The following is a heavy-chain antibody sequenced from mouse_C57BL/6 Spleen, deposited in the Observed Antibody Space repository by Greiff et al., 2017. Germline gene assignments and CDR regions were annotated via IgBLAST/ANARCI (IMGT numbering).Heavy chain of an antibody. J-gene: IGHJ4*01. V-gene: IGHV1-75*01. CDR2: IFPGSGST. CDR3: ARSDYYGSSSYAMDY. D-gene: IGHD1-1*01. Sequence: VQLQQSGPELVKPGASVKISCKASGYTFTDYYINWVKQRPGQGLEWIGWIFPGSGSTYYNEKFKGKATLTVDKSSSTAYMLLSSLTSEDSAVYYCARSDYYGSSSYAMDYWGQGTSVTVSS. CDR1: GYTFTDYY.